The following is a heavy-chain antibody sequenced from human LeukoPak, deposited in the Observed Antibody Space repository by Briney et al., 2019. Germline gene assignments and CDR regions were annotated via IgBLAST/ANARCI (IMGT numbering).Heavy chain of an antibody. CDR2: ISYDGSNK. CDR3: ARDHIAAAGSYFDY. CDR1: GYTFTSYA. V-gene: IGHV3-30-3*01. D-gene: IGHD6-13*01. J-gene: IGHJ4*02. Sequence: SCKASGYTFTSYAMHWVRQAPGKGLEWVAVISYDGSNKYYADSVKGRFTISRDNSKNTLYPQMNSLRAEDTAVYYCARDHIAAAGSYFDYWGQGTLVTVSS.